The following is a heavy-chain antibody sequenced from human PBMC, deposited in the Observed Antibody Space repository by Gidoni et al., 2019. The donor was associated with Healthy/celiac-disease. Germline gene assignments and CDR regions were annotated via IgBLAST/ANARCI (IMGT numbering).Heavy chain of an antibody. CDR2: INHSVST. J-gene: IGHJ6*03. Sequence: QVQLQQWGAGLLKPSETLSLTCAVYGWSFSGHYWRWLRQPPGKGLEWIGEINHSVSTNYNPSLKSRVTISVDTSKNQFSLKLGSVTAADTAVYYCASNGQPGVHGTRARYYYYMDVWGKGTTVTVSS. CDR3: ASNGQPGVHGTRARYYYYMDV. D-gene: IGHD1-26*01. V-gene: IGHV4-34*01. CDR1: GWSFSGHY.